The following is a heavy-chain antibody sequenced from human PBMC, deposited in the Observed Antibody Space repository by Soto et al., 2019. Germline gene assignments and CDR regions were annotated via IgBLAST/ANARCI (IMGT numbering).Heavy chain of an antibody. CDR1: GYTFYSHS. D-gene: IGHD5-18*01. CDR2: INADYGNT. CDR3: ARCIQGDYYYGMDV. V-gene: IGHV1-18*01. Sequence: QAQLVQSGAEVRKPGASVKVSCKASGYTFYSHSISWVRQAPGQGLEWMGRINADYGNTQYAQKFRGRVTMTTVTXSTTVYMELTNLRSDDTAVYYCARCIQGDYYYGMDVWGQGTTVTVSS. J-gene: IGHJ6*02.